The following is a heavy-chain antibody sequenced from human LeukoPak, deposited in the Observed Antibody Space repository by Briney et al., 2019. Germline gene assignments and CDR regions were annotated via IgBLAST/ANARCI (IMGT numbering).Heavy chain of an antibody. CDR2: ISGRGSST. D-gene: IGHD3-3*01. J-gene: IGHJ4*02. Sequence: PGGSLRLSCAAPGFTFNSYAMNWVRQAPGKGLEWVSAISGRGSSTYYADSVKGRFSLSRDNSKNTLYLQMNSLRAEDTAVYYCAKSNDFWSGLTDYWGQGTLVTVSS. V-gene: IGHV3-23*01. CDR1: GFTFNSYA. CDR3: AKSNDFWSGLTDY.